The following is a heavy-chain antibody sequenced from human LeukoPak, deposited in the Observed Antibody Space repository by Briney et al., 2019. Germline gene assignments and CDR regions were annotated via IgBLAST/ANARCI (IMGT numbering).Heavy chain of an antibody. J-gene: IGHJ5*02. CDR2: ISAYNGNT. CDR1: GYTSAAYY. V-gene: IGHV1-18*01. D-gene: IGHD6-19*01. CDR3: ARGAVAGTFWFDP. Sequence: GASVKVSCKASGYTSAAYYIHWVRQAPGQGLEWMGWISAYNGNTNYAQKLQGRVTMTTDTSTSTAYMELRSLRSDDTAVYYCARGAVAGTFWFDPWGQGTLVTVSS.